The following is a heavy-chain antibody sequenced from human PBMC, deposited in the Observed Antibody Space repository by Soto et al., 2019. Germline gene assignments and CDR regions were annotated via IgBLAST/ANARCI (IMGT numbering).Heavy chain of an antibody. J-gene: IGHJ6*02. CDR2: IVVGSGNT. CDR3: AAASNYGNYYYGMDV. V-gene: IGHV1-58*01. D-gene: IGHD4-4*01. Sequence: GASVKVSCKASGFTFTSSAVQWVRQARGQRLEWIGWIVVGSGNTNYAQKFQERVTITRDMSTSTAYMELSSLRSEDTAVYYCAAASNYGNYYYGMDVWGQGTTVTVSS. CDR1: GFTFTSSA.